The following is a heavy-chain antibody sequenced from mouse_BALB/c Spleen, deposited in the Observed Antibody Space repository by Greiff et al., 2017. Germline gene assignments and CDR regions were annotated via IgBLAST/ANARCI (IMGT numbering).Heavy chain of an antibody. Sequence: LQQSGGGLVQPGGSLKLSCAASGFTFSSYTMSWVRQTPEKRLEWVAYISNGGGSTYYPDTVKGRFTISRDNAKNTLYLQMSSLKSEDTAMYYCARRNYGNYYAMDYWGQGTSVTVSA. D-gene: IGHD2-1*01. V-gene: IGHV5-12-2*01. CDR3: ARRNYGNYYAMDY. J-gene: IGHJ4*01. CDR2: ISNGGGST. CDR1: GFTFSSYT.